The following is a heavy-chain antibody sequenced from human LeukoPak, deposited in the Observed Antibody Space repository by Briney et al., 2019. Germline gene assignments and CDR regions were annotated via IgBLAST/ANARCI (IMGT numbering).Heavy chain of an antibody. CDR2: ITSDGNNK. D-gene: IGHD2/OR15-2a*01. CDR3: VKDKIFRYLDY. J-gene: IGHJ4*02. V-gene: IGHV3-30*18. Sequence: GGSLRLSCAASGLTFSNHGMHWVRQAPGKGLEWVAMITSDGNNKYYADSVKDRFTISRDDSKNTLYLQMNSLRDEDTAVYYCVKDKIFRYLDYWGQGALVTVSS. CDR1: GLTFSNHG.